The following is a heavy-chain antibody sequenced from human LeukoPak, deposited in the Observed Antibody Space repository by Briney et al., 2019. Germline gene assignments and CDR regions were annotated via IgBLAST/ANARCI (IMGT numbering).Heavy chain of an antibody. D-gene: IGHD6-19*01. CDR1: GGTFSSYT. CDR2: IIPILGIA. J-gene: IGHJ4*02. Sequence: SVKVSCKASGGTFSSYTISWVRQVPGQGLEWVGRIIPILGIANYAQKFQGRVTITADKSTSTAYMELSSLRSEDTAVYYCARGIDSSGVDYWGQGTLVTVSS. V-gene: IGHV1-69*02. CDR3: ARGIDSSGVDY.